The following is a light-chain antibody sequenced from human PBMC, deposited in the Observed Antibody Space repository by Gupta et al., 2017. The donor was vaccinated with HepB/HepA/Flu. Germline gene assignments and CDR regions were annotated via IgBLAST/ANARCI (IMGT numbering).Light chain of an antibody. V-gene: IGLV2-14*01. J-gene: IGLJ2*01. CDR1: SRDVGGYNY. CDR2: DVS. CDR3: SSYTSSSTVV. Sequence: QSALTQPASVSGSPGQSLTISCTASSRDVGGYNYVSWYQQHPGKAPKLMIYDVSNRPSGVSNRFSGSKSGKTASLTISGLQAEDEAEYYCSSYTSSSTVVFGGGTKLTVL.